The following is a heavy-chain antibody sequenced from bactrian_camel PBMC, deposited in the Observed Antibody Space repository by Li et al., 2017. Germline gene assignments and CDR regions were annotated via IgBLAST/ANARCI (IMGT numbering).Heavy chain of an antibody. CDR2: IDSDGST. CDR1: VVISP. CDR3: AADPARPRGIQALDWQKYEY. D-gene: IGHD3*01. Sequence: VQLVESGGDSVEAGGSLRLSCVSSVVISPMGWFRQAPGKEREGVAAIDSDGSTSYPDSVKGRFTISRDNTKNTLYLQMNSLRPEDTAMYYCAADPARPRGIQALDWQKYEYWGQGTQVTVS. J-gene: IGHJ4*01. V-gene: IGHV3S53*01.